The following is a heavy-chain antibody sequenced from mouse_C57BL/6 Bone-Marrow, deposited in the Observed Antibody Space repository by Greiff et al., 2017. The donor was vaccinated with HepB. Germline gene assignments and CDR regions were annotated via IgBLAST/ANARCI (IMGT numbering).Heavy chain of an antibody. D-gene: IGHD2-1*01. CDR1: GYAFSSYW. CDR3: ARKGIYYGAMDY. J-gene: IGHJ4*01. V-gene: IGHV1-80*01. CDR2: IYPGDGDT. Sequence: VKLMESGAELVKPGASVKISCKASGYAFSSYWMNWVKQRPGKGLEWIGQIYPGDGDTNYNGKFKGKATLTADKSSRTAYMQLSSLTSEDSAVYFCARKGIYYGAMDYWGQGTSVTVSS.